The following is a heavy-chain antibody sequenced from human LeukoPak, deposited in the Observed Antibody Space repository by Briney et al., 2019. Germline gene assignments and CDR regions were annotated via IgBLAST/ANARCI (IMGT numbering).Heavy chain of an antibody. CDR1: GGSISSSNW. CDR3: ARLMTTSAYYYYYGMDV. V-gene: IGHV4-4*02. Sequence: PSGTLSLTCAVSGGSISSSNWWSWVRQPPGKGLEWIGEIYHSGSTNYNPSLKSRDTISVDKSKNQFSLKLSSVTAADTAVYYCARLMTTSAYYYYYGMDVWGQGTTVTVSS. CDR2: IYHSGST. J-gene: IGHJ6*02. D-gene: IGHD4-11*01.